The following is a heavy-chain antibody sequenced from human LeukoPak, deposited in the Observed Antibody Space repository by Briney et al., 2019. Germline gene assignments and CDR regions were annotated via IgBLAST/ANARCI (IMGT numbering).Heavy chain of an antibody. J-gene: IGHJ4*02. CDR1: GFTFSSYA. CDR2: ISGSGGST. D-gene: IGHD3-9*01. V-gene: IGHV3-23*01. CDR3: AKDASMYYDIVTGADH. Sequence: RPGGSLRLSCAASGFTFSSYAMSWVRQAPGKGLEWVSAISGSGGSTYYADSVKGRFTISRDNSKNTLYLQMNSLRAEDTAVYYGAKDASMYYDIVTGADHWGQRTLVTVSS.